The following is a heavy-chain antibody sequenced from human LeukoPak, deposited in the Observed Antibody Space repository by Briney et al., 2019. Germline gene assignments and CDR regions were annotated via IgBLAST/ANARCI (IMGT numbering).Heavy chain of an antibody. Sequence: SGGSLRLSCVVSGFTFNRCWMNWVRQAPGKGLEWVAHINPDGRDTYYVGSVKGRFTISRDNAQNSMYLQMNSLRVEDTAVYYCTSWGDTTAEYFQRWGQGTLVTVSS. J-gene: IGHJ1*01. V-gene: IGHV3-7*01. D-gene: IGHD2-21*02. CDR3: TSWGDTTAEYFQR. CDR2: INPDGRDT. CDR1: GFTFNRCW.